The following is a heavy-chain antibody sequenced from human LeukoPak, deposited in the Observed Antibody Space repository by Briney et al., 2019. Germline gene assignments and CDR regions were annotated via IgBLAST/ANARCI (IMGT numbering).Heavy chain of an antibody. CDR2: INPSGGST. CDR1: GYTFTSYY. J-gene: IGHJ6*02. CDR3: AREGSSSWSYYYYGMDV. V-gene: IGHV1-46*01. Sequence: ASVKVSCKASGYTFTSYYMHWVRQAPGQGLEWMGIINPSGGSTSYAQKFQGRVTMTRDTSTSTVYMELSSLRSEDTAVYYCAREGSSSWSYYYYGMDVWGQGTTVTVSS. D-gene: IGHD6-13*01.